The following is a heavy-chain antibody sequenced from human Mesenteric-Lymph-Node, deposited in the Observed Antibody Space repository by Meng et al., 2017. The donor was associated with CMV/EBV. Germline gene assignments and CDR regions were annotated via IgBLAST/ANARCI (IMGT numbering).Heavy chain of an antibody. CDR2: ISGSGGST. CDR3: ARGPGGGSYSDAFDI. D-gene: IGHD1-26*01. Sequence: GESLKISCAASGFTFSSYAMSWVRQAPGKGLEWVSAISGSGGSTYYADSVKGRFTISRDNSKNTLYLQMNSLRAEDTAVYYCARGPGGGSYSDAFDIWGQGTMVTVSS. J-gene: IGHJ3*02. V-gene: IGHV3-23*01. CDR1: GFTFSSYA.